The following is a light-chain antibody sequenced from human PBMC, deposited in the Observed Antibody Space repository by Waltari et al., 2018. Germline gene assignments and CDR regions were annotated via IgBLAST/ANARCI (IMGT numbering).Light chain of an antibody. J-gene: IGKJ4*01. Sequence: DIVMTQSPDSLAVSLGERATINCKSSQSVLYSSNNKNYLAWYQQRPGQPPKLLIHWASIRESGVPDRFSGSGSGTDFTLTISSLQAEDVAVYFCQQYFGIPLTFGGGTKVEIK. CDR1: QSVLYSSNNKNY. V-gene: IGKV4-1*01. CDR3: QQYFGIPLT. CDR2: WAS.